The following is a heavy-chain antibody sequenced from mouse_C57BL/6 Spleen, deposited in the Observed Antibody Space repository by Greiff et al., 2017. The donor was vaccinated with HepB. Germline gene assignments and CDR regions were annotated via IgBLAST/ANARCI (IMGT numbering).Heavy chain of an antibody. Sequence: VQLQQSGAELVKPGASVKMSCKASGYTFTSYWITWVKQRPGQGLEWIGDIYPGSGSTNYNEKFKSKATLTVDTSSSTAYMQLSSLTSEDSAVYYCARNPLYYDYDVAYWGQGTLVTVSA. J-gene: IGHJ3*01. D-gene: IGHD2-4*01. CDR2: IYPGSGST. CDR1: GYTFTSYW. V-gene: IGHV1-55*01. CDR3: ARNPLYYDYDVAY.